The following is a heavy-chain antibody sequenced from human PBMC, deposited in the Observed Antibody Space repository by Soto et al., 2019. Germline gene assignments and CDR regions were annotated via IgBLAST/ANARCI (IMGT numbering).Heavy chain of an antibody. CDR2: ISAYNGNT. J-gene: IGHJ6*02. CDR1: GYTFTSYG. D-gene: IGHD3-22*01. Sequence: ASVKVSCKASGYTFTSYGISWVRQAPGQGLEWMGWISAYNGNTNYAQKLQGRVTMTTDTSTGTAYMELRSLRSDDTAVYYCARDDYYDSSGYYQIHYYYYYYGMDVWGQGTTVTVSS. CDR3: ARDDYYDSSGYYQIHYYYYYYGMDV. V-gene: IGHV1-18*01.